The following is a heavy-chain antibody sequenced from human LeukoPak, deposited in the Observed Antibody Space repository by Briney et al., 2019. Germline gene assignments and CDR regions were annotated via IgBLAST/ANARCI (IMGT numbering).Heavy chain of an antibody. J-gene: IGHJ5*02. Sequence: SETLSLTCTVSGDSISSSSDYCGWIRQSPGKGLEWIGTIYYSVSTYYNPDLKSRVTISIDTSKNQFSLKLKSVTAADTAVYYCARPKVGDGDYAGNWFDPWGQGILVTVSS. CDR2: IYYSVST. CDR3: ARPKVGDGDYAGNWFDP. D-gene: IGHD4-17*01. CDR1: GDSISSSSDY. V-gene: IGHV4-39*01.